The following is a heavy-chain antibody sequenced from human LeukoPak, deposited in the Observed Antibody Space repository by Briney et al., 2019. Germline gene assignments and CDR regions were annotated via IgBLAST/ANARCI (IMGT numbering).Heavy chain of an antibody. CDR2: INTDGRST. Sequence: GGSLRLSCAASGFTFSNSWMHWVRQGPGKGLVWVSRINTDGRSTGHADSVKGRFTISRDNAKNTLYLQMNSLRAEDTAVYYCVSSKNFDYWGQGTLVSVSS. V-gene: IGHV3-74*01. CDR3: VSSKNFDY. CDR1: GFTFSNSW. D-gene: IGHD2/OR15-2a*01. J-gene: IGHJ4*02.